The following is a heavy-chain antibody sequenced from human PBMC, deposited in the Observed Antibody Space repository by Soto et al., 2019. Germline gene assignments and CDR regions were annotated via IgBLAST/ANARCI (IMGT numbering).Heavy chain of an antibody. Sequence: PSETLSLTCTVSGGSISSSSYYWGWIRQPPGEGPEWIGSIYYSGSTQYNPSLKSRVTMSVDTSKNQFSLKLSSVTAADTALYYCARHVSSSGSGSYYPLYFDYWGQGTLVTVSS. V-gene: IGHV4-39*01. CDR3: ARHVSSSGSGSYYPLYFDY. CDR1: GGSISSSSYY. CDR2: IYYSGST. D-gene: IGHD3-10*01. J-gene: IGHJ4*02.